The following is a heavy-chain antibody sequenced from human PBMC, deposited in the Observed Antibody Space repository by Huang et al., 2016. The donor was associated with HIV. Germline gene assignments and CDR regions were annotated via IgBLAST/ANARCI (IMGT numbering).Heavy chain of an antibody. CDR1: GFTFSSYW. CDR3: ARGSRQGKYYYGSGTAY. D-gene: IGHD3-10*01. CDR2: SKSDGSST. Sequence: EVQLVESGGGLVQPGGSLRLSCAASGFTFSSYWMHWVRKVPGKGLVWVSHSKSDGSSTSYADSVKGRFTISRDNAKNTLYLQMNSLRAEDTAVYYCARGSRQGKYYYGSGTAYWGQGTLVTVSS. V-gene: IGHV3-74*01. J-gene: IGHJ4*02.